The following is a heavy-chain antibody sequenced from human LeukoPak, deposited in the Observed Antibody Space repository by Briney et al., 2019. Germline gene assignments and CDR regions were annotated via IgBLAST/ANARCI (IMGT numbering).Heavy chain of an antibody. CDR2: ISGSGGST. V-gene: IGHV3-23*01. J-gene: IGHJ4*02. CDR3: AKNLVDYGGEGNFDY. Sequence: PGGSLRLSCAASGFTFSSYAMSWVRQAPGKGLEWVSAISGSGGSTYYADSVKGRFTISRDNSKNTLYLQMNSLRAEDTAVYYCAKNLVDYGGEGNFDYWGQGTLVTVSS. CDR1: GFTFSSYA. D-gene: IGHD4-17*01.